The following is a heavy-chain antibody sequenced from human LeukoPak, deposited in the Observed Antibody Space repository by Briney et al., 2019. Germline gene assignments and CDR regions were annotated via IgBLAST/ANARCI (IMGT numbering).Heavy chain of an antibody. CDR2: ISGSGGST. V-gene: IGHV3-23*01. J-gene: IGHJ6*02. Sequence: PGGSLRLSCAASGFTFSSYAMSWVRQAPGKGLEWVSAISGSGGSTYYADSVKGRFTISRDNSKNTLYLQMNSLRAEDTAVYYCARDLVGATEYYYYGMDVWGQETTVTVSS. D-gene: IGHD1-26*01. CDR3: ARDLVGATEYYYYGMDV. CDR1: GFTFSSYA.